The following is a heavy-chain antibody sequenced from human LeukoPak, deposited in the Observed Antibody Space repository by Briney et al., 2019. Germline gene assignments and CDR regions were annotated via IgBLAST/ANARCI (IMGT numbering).Heavy chain of an antibody. CDR2: IYYSGST. CDR3: ARASIYYDSSGYYLY. Sequence: PSETLSLTXTVSGGSISSGDYYWSWIRQPPGKGLEWIGYIYYSGSTYYNPSLKSRVTISVDTSKNQFSLKLSSVTAADTAVYYCARASIYYDSSGYYLYWGQGTLVTVSS. V-gene: IGHV4-30-4*08. CDR1: GGSISSGDYY. D-gene: IGHD3-22*01. J-gene: IGHJ4*02.